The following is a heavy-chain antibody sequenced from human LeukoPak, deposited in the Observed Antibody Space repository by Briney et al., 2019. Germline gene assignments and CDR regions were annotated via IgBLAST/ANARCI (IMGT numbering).Heavy chain of an antibody. V-gene: IGHV5-51*01. D-gene: IGHD3-16*01. CDR3: ARGVMQHMPHDAFDI. CDR2: IYPGDSDT. CDR1: GYSFTSYW. J-gene: IGHJ3*02. Sequence: GESLKISCKGSGYSFTSYWIGWVRQMPGKGLEWMGIIYPGDSDTRYSPSFQGQVTISADKSISTAYLQWSSLKASDTAMYYCARGVMQHMPHDAFDIWGRGTMVTVSS.